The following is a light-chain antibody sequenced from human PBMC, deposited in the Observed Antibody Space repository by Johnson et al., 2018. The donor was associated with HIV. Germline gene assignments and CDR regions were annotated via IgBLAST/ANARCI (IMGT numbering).Light chain of an antibody. J-gene: IGLJ1*01. CDR1: SSNIGNNY. CDR3: GTWDSSLGAGGV. CDR2: DNN. V-gene: IGLV1-51*01. Sequence: QAVLTQPPSVSAAPGQKVTISCSGSSSNIGNNYVSWYQQLPGTAPKLLIYDNNKRPSGIPDRFSGSKSGTSATLGITGLQTGDEADYYCGTWDSSLGAGGVFRTGTKVTVL.